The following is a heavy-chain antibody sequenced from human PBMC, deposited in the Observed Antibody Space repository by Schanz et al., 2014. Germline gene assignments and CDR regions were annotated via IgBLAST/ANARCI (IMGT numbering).Heavy chain of an antibody. CDR2: ISYDGGNK. CDR3: AREYKWNYNDYYDMDV. V-gene: IGHV3-30*03. D-gene: IGHD1-7*01. J-gene: IGHJ6*02. CDR1: GFTFSNYG. Sequence: QVQLVESGGGVVQPGRSLRLSCAASGFTFSNYGLHWVRQAPGKGLEWVALISYDGGNKYYADSVKGRFTISRDNSKNTLYLQMNSLRAEDTAVYYCAREYKWNYNDYYDMDVWGQGTTVTVSS.